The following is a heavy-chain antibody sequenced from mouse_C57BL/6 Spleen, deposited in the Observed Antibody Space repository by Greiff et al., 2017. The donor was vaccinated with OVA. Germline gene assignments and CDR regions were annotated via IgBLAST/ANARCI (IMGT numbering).Heavy chain of an antibody. CDR1: GFTFRSYA. V-gene: IGHV5-9-1*02. CDR2: ISSGGDYI. D-gene: IGHD4-1*01. Sequence: EVQGVESGEGLVKPGGSLKLSCAASGFTFRSYAMSWVRQTPEKRLEWVAYISSGGDYIYYADTVKGRFTISRDNARNTLYLQMSSLKSEDTAMYYCTRKRDWDIFAYWGQGTLVTVSA. J-gene: IGHJ3*01. CDR3: TRKRDWDIFAY.